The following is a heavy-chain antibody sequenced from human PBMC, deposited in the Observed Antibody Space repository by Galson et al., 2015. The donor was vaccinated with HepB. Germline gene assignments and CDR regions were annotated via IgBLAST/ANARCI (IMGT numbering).Heavy chain of an antibody. Sequence: SLRLSCAASGFSLSDYWMSWVRQAPEKGLEWIGRIRSKGDGGTADHAANVKGRFTISKDDSKNTLFLQINSLKIEDTAVYYCVIEVPSGFDPCGQGTLVTVSS. CDR1: GFSLSDYW. CDR3: VIEVPSGFDP. V-gene: IGHV3-15*01. J-gene: IGHJ5*02. CDR2: IRSKGDGGTA.